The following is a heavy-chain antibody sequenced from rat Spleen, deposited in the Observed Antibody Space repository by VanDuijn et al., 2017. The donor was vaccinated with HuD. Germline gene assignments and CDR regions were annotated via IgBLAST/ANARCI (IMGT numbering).Heavy chain of an antibody. J-gene: IGHJ2*01. CDR1: GFTFSSFA. V-gene: IGHV5-20*01. Sequence: EVQLVESGGGLVQPGRSMKLSCAASGFTFSSFAMAWVRQAPTKGLEWVASISYDGGNTYYRDSVKGRFTISRDNAKSSLYLQMDSLRSEDTSTYYCAKDNNSGYFDYWGQGVMVTVSS. D-gene: IGHD4-3*01. CDR2: ISYDGGNT. CDR3: AKDNNSGYFDY.